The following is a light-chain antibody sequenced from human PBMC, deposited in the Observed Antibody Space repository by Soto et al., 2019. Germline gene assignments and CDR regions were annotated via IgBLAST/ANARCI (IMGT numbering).Light chain of an antibody. CDR3: SSYTSSSTIVYV. J-gene: IGLJ1*01. CDR2: EVS. Sequence: QSVLTQPASVSGSPGQSITISCTGTSSDVGGYNYVSCYQQHPGKAPKLMIYEVSNRPSGVSNRFSVSKSGNTASLTISGLQAEDAADYYCSSYTSSSTIVYVFGTGPTLTVL. V-gene: IGLV2-14*01. CDR1: SSDVGGYNY.